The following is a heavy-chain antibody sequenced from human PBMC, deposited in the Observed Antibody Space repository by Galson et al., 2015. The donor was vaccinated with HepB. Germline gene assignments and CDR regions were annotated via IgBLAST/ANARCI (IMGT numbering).Heavy chain of an antibody. Sequence: SLRLSCAASGFSFSSYSMNWVRQAPGKGLEWVSAISSSSIYIYQADSVKGRFTTSRDNAKNSLYLQMNRLTAEDTAIYYCAKGCREQTYYADFHHWGQGTLVTVSS. J-gene: IGHJ1*01. V-gene: IGHV3-21*04. CDR3: AKGCREQTYYADFHH. CDR2: ISSSSIYI. D-gene: IGHD3-10*01. CDR1: GFSFSSYS.